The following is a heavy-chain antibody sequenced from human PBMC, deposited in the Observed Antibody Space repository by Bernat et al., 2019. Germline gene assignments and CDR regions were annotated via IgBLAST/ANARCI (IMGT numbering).Heavy chain of an antibody. V-gene: IGHV3-11*05. Sequence: QVQLVESGGGLVKPGGSLRLSCAASGFTFSDYYMSWIRQAPGKGLEWVSYISSSSSYTNYADSVKGRFTISRDNAKNSLYLQMNSLRAEDTAVYYCATTRERYSSSWYVLDYWGQGTLVTVSS. J-gene: IGHJ4*02. CDR2: ISSSSSYT. CDR1: GFTFSDYY. CDR3: ATTRERYSSSWYVLDY. D-gene: IGHD6-13*01.